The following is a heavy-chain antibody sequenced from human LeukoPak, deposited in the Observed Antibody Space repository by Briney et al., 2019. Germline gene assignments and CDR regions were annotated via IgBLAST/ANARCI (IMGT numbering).Heavy chain of an antibody. V-gene: IGHV3-23*01. CDR1: GFTFSSYA. D-gene: IGHD6-6*01. Sequence: GGSLRLSCAASGFTFSSYAMSWVRQAPGKGLEWVSTISSSGGNTYYADSVKGRFTISRDNSKNTLYLQMNSLKTEDTAVYYCTRGWQLVDYWGQGTLVTVSS. CDR2: ISSSGGNT. CDR3: TRGWQLVDY. J-gene: IGHJ4*02.